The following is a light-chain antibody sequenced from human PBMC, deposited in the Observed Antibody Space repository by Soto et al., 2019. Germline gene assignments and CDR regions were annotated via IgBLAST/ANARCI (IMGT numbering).Light chain of an antibody. CDR1: QSITTK. CDR2: GVS. Sequence: EIVLTQSPGTLSLSPGERATLSCRASQSITTKQLAWFRQKPGQAPRLLIWGVSNRTTGIPDRFSGSGSGTEFTLTISSLQSEDFAVYYCQQYNNWWTFGQGTKVDI. CDR3: QQYNNWWT. V-gene: IGKV3D-15*01. J-gene: IGKJ1*01.